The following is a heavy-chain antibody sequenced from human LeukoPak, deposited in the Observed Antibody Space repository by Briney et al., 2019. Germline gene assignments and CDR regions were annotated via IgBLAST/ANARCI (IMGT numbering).Heavy chain of an antibody. CDR2: VSYSGSS. CDR1: GGSVDNSAYH. V-gene: IGHV4-39*07. D-gene: IGHD3-22*01. J-gene: IGHJ3*02. CDR3: ARLGYYDSSGPGGNDAFDI. Sequence: SETLSLTCTVSGGSVDNSAYHWGWIRQPPGKGLEWIASVSYSGSSSYNASLKSRVTISLDTSTNQLSLELNSVTAADTAVYYCARLGYYDSSGPGGNDAFDIWGQGTMVTVSS.